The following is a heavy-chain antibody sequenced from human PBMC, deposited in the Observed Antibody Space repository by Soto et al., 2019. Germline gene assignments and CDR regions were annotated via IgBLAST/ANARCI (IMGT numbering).Heavy chain of an antibody. CDR3: AGGDYYDSSGYYYPPFHYYYGMDV. J-gene: IGHJ6*02. CDR1: GGTFSSYA. Sequence: SMKVSCKASGGTFSSYAISWVRQAPGQGLEWMGGIIPFFGTANYAQKFQGRVTITADESTSTDYMELCILRSEESAVYSCAGGDYYDSSGYYYPPFHYYYGMDVWGQGTTVTVTS. V-gene: IGHV1-69*13. D-gene: IGHD3-22*01. CDR2: IIPFFGTA.